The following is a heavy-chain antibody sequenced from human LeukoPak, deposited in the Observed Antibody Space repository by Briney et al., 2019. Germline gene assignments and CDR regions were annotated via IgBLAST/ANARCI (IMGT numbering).Heavy chain of an antibody. Sequence: PSETLSLTCTVSGGSISSYYWSWIRQPPGKGLEWIGYIYYSGSTNYNPSLKSRVTISEDTSKNQFSLKLSSVTAADTAVYYCARIALAGGTYYYGMDVWGQGTTVTVSS. V-gene: IGHV4-59*01. CDR3: ARIALAGGTYYYGMDV. CDR1: GGSISSYY. J-gene: IGHJ6*02. CDR2: IYYSGST. D-gene: IGHD6-19*01.